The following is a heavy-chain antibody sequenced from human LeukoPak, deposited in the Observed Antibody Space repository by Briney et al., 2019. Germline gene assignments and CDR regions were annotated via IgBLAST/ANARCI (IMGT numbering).Heavy chain of an antibody. J-gene: IGHJ2*01. CDR2: ISSNGGST. CDR1: GFTFSSYA. D-gene: IGHD7-27*01. Sequence: GGSLRLSCAASGFTFSSYAMHWVRQAPGKGLEYVSAISSNGGSTYYANSVKGRFTISRDNSKNTLYLQMGSLRAEDMAVYYCARSNWALAGYFDLWGRGTLVTVSS. CDR3: ARSNWALAGYFDL. V-gene: IGHV3-64*01.